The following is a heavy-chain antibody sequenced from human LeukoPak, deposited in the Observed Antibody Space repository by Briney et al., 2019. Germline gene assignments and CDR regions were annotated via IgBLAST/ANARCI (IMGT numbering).Heavy chain of an antibody. J-gene: IGHJ4*02. Sequence: GGSLRLSCAASGFTFNTYWMSWVRQAPGKGLEWVANIKQDGSEKYYVDSVKGRFTISRDNAKNSLYLQMDSLRAEDTAVYYCARDKIVGATFCDYWGQGTLVTVSS. CDR2: IKQDGSEK. D-gene: IGHD1-26*01. V-gene: IGHV3-7*01. CDR1: GFTFNTYW. CDR3: ARDKIVGATFCDY.